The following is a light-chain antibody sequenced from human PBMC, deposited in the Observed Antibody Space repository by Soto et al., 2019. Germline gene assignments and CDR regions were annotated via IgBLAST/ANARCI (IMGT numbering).Light chain of an antibody. V-gene: IGKV3-11*01. Sequence: EVVLAQSPATLSLSPGERATLSCRASQSVSSYLLWYQQKPGQAPRLLIYDASNRASGTPARFSGSGSETDFTLTISSLEPEDFAVYYCQHRIIWPVSFGQGTRLDIK. CDR2: DAS. CDR1: QSVSSY. J-gene: IGKJ5*01. CDR3: QHRIIWPVS.